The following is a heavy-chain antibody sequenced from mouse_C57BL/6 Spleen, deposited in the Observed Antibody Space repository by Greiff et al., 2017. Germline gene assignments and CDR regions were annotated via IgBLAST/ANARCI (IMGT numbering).Heavy chain of an antibody. CDR3: TTSAMVTPLAY. J-gene: IGHJ3*01. V-gene: IGHV14-4*01. CDR2: IDPENGAT. CDR1: GFNIKDDY. D-gene: IGHD2-2*01. Sequence: VQLQQSGAELVRPGASVKLSCTASGFNIKDDYMHWVKQRPEQGLEWIGWIDPENGATEYASKVQGKATITADTSSNTAYLQLSSLKSEDTAVYYCTTSAMVTPLAYWGQGTLVTVSA.